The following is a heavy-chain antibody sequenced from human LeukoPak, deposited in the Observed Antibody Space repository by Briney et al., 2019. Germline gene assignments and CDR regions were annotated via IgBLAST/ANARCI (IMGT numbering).Heavy chain of an antibody. J-gene: IGHJ5*02. D-gene: IGHD6-13*01. CDR1: GYTFTSYA. CDR3: ARVVGIAAANWFDP. Sequence: ASVKVSCKASGYTFTSYAMHWVRQAPGQRLEWMGWINAGNGNTKYSQEFQGRVTITRDTSASTAYMELSSLRSEDMAVYYCARVVGIAAANWFDPWGQGTLVTVSS. CDR2: INAGNGNT. V-gene: IGHV1-3*03.